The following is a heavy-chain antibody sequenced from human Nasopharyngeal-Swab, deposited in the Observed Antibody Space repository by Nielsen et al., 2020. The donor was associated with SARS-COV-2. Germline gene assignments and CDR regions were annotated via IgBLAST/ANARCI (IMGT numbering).Heavy chain of an antibody. CDR1: GYSFTSYW. CDR3: ARQTIYGGNSHDAFDI. Sequence: GASLKISCKGSGYSFTSYWIGWVRQMPGKGLEWMGIIYPGDSDTRYSPSLQGQVTTSADKSISTAYLQWSSLKASDTAMYYCARQTIYGGNSHDAFDIWGQGTMVTVSS. V-gene: IGHV5-51*01. CDR2: IYPGDSDT. D-gene: IGHD4-23*01. J-gene: IGHJ3*02.